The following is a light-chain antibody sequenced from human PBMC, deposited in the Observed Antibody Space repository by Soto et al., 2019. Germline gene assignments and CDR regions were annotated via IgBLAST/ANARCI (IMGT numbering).Light chain of an antibody. Sequence: DIQMTQSPSSLSASVGDRVTITCRASQSISSYLNCYQQKPGKAPKLLIYAASSLQSGVPSRFSGSGSGTDFTLTISSPQPEDFATYYCQQSYSTPFTFGPGTKVDIK. CDR3: QQSYSTPFT. J-gene: IGKJ3*01. V-gene: IGKV1-39*01. CDR2: AAS. CDR1: QSISSY.